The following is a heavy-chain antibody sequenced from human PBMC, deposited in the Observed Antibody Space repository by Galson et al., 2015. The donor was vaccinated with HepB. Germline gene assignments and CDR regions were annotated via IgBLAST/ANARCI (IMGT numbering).Heavy chain of an antibody. Sequence: QSGAEVKKPGESLKISCKASGSAFTSYGISWVRQAPGQGLEWMGWISGYNGNTNYAQKFQGRVTMTTDTSTSTAYMELRSLRSDDTAVYYCARSQGGGERFFDYWGQGTLVTVSS. J-gene: IGHJ4*02. CDR3: ARSQGGGERFFDY. CDR1: GSAFTSYG. CDR2: ISGYNGNT. V-gene: IGHV1-18*04. D-gene: IGHD3-16*01.